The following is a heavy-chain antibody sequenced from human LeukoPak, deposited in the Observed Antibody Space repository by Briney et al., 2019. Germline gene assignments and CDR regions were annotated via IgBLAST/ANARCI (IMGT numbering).Heavy chain of an antibody. J-gene: IGHJ4*02. CDR1: GGSISSYY. CDR2: IYYSGST. Sequence: SSETLSLTCTVSGGSISSYYWSWIRQPPGKGLEWIGYIYYSGSTSYNPSLKSRVTISVDTSKNQFSLKLSSVTAADTAVYYCAREEALGSGSFDYWGQGTLVTVSS. V-gene: IGHV4-59*01. CDR3: AREEALGSGSFDY. D-gene: IGHD1-26*01.